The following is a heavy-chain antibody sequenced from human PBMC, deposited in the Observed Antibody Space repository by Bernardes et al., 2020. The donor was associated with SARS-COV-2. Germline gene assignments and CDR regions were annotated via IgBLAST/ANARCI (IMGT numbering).Heavy chain of an antibody. V-gene: IGHV4-39*01. Sequence: SLTCTDSGGSISSDNSWGWIRQPPGKGLEWIGSFYSSGNTYYSPSLKSRVTISVDMSKSQFSLRLTSVTAADTAVYYCGRAPHFWGQGILVTVSS. CDR1: GGSISSDNS. CDR2: FYSSGNT. CDR3: GRAPHF. J-gene: IGHJ4*02.